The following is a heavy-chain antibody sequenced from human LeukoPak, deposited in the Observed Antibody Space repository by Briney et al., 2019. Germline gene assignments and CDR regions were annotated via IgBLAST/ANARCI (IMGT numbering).Heavy chain of an antibody. V-gene: IGHV3-64D*08. CDR3: VKATLPAMVSPHFDY. D-gene: IGHD5-18*01. J-gene: IGHJ4*02. CDR1: GFTFSRYA. CDR2: ISSNGGST. Sequence: PGGSLRLSCSVSGFTFSRYAMHWVRQTPGKGLEYVSAISSNGGSTYYADSVKGRFTISRDNSKNTLYLQMSSLRAEDTAVYYCVKATLPAMVSPHFDYWGQGAVVTVSS.